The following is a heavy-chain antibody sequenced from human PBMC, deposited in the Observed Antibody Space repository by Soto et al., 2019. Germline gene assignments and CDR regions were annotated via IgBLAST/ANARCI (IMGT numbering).Heavy chain of an antibody. CDR1: GFTFSGSA. CDR3: TRRVYREYCSGGSCYSGEDDY. V-gene: IGHV3-73*01. Sequence: EVQLVESGGGLVQPGGSLKLSCAASGFTFSGSAMHWVRQASGKGLEWVGRSRSKANSYATAYAASVKGRFTISRDDSKNTAYLQMNSLKTEDTAVYYCTRRVYREYCSGGSCYSGEDDYWGQGTLVTVSS. J-gene: IGHJ4*02. CDR2: SRSKANSYAT. D-gene: IGHD2-15*01.